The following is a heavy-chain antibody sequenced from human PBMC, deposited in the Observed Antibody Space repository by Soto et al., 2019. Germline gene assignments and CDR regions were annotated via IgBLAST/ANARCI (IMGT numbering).Heavy chain of an antibody. V-gene: IGHV5-51*01. CDR2: IYPGDSDT. D-gene: IGHD5-12*01. CDR1: GYSFTTYW. J-gene: IGHJ4*02. CDR3: ETGGYINRKRYSFFDY. Sequence: GESRKISCKASGYSFTTYWIGWVRQMPGKGLEWMGIIYPGDSDTKYSPSFQGQVTISADKSITTAYLQWSSLKASDTAMYSCETGGYINRKRYSFFDYWGPGTLVTVSS.